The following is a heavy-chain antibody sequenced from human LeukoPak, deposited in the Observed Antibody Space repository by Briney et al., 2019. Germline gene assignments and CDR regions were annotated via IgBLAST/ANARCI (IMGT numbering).Heavy chain of an antibody. J-gene: IGHJ4*02. Sequence: LGESLRISCKGSGYNFTNYWISWVRQMPGKGLEWMGRIDPSNSYTNYSPPFQGHVTISADRSISTAYLQWNSLKASDTAMYYCARHADYHILTGFGYWGQGTLVTVS. CDR3: ARHADYHILTGFGY. V-gene: IGHV5-10-1*01. D-gene: IGHD3-9*01. CDR2: IDPSNSYT. CDR1: GYNFTNYW.